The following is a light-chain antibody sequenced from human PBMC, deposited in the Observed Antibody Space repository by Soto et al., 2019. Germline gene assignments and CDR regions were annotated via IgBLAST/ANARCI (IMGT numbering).Light chain of an antibody. Sequence: QSALTQPASVSGSPGQSITISCTGTHSDIGNYNYVSWYQHLPGKAPKLMIYDVGSRPSGVSSRFSGSKSGNTASLAISGLLAEDEADYYCNSYREDHPRFYVFGTGTKLTVL. CDR1: HSDIGNYNY. J-gene: IGLJ1*01. V-gene: IGLV2-14*03. CDR2: DVG. CDR3: NSYREDHPRFYV.